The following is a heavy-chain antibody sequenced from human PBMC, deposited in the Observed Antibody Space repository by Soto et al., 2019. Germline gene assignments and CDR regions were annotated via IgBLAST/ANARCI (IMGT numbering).Heavy chain of an antibody. J-gene: IGHJ6*02. CDR3: AASIFYYGMDV. CDR1: EYTFTNYW. CDR2: IYPGDSDT. V-gene: IGHV5-51*01. Sequence: PLESLRISCRDSEYTFTNYWIGWVRQMPGKGLEWMGIIYPGDSDTKYNPSFQGQVTISADKSITTTYLRWTSLKASDTAIYYCAASIFYYGMDVWGQGNTVTVSS.